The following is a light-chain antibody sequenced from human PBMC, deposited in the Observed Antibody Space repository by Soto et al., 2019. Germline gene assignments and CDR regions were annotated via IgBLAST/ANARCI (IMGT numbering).Light chain of an antibody. J-gene: IGLJ1*01. CDR2: EVT. V-gene: IGLV2-23*02. CDR3: CSYAGSPSFV. CDR1: STDVGSYNR. Sequence: QSVLTQPASVSGSPGQSITITCTGTSTDVGSYNRVSWYQHHPGKAPKLVISEVTKRPSGVSNRFSGSKSGNTASLTISGLQAEDEAAYYCCSYAGSPSFVFGTGTQLTVL.